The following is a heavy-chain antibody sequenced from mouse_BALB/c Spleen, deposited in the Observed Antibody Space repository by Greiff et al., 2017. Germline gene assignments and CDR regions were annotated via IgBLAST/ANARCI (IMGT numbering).Heavy chain of an antibody. CDR3: ARVPPQKYTMDY. J-gene: IGHJ4*01. V-gene: IGHV1-80*01. Sequence: QVQLQQSGAELVRPGSSVKISCKASGYAFSSYWMNWVKQRPGQGLEWIGQIYPGDGDTNYNGKFKGKATLTADKSSSTAYMQLSSLTSEDSAVYFSARVPPQKYTMDYSGQGTSLTLS. CDR1: GYAFSSYW. D-gene: IGHD6-1*01. CDR2: IYPGDGDT.